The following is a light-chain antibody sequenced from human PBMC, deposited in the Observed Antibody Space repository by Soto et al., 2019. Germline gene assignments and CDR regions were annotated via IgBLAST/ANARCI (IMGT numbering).Light chain of an antibody. CDR1: QSISSW. CDR3: QQYENYWT. V-gene: IGKV1-5*01. J-gene: IGKJ1*01. CDR2: DAS. Sequence: DIQMTQSPSTLSATAGDRVTITCRASQSISSWLAWYQHKPGKAPKLLIYDASNLGSGVTSRFSGSGSGTEFSLTISNLQPDDGATYYCQQYENYWTFGQGTRVEIK.